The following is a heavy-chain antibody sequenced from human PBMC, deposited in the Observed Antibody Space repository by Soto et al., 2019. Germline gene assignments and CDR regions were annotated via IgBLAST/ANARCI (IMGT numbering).Heavy chain of an antibody. J-gene: IGHJ3*02. D-gene: IGHD4-17*01. V-gene: IGHV3-23*01. CDR2: ISGSGGST. CDR1: GFTFSSYA. CDR3: AKDARTTVTLPGRPGDAFDI. Sequence: EVQLLESGGGLVQPGGSLRLSCAASGFTFSSYAMSWVRQAPGKGLEWVSAISGSGGSTYYADSVKGRVTSARDNSKNTLYLQMNSLRAEDTAVYYCAKDARTTVTLPGRPGDAFDIWGQGTMVTVS.